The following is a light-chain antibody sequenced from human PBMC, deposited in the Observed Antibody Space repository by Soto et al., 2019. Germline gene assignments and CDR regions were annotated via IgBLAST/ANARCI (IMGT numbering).Light chain of an antibody. V-gene: IGKV3-11*01. J-gene: IGKJ2*01. CDR2: DAS. CDR3: QQYYTSSPYT. Sequence: EIVLTQSPATLSLSPGERAILSCRASQSVGTYLAWYQQKPGQAPRLLIYDASNRATGIPARFGGSGSGTDFTLTINSLEPEDFATYYCQQYYTSSPYTFGQGTKLEIK. CDR1: QSVGTY.